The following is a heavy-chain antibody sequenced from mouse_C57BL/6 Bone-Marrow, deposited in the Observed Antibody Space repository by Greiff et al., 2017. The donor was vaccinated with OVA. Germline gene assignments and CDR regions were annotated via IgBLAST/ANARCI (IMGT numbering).Heavy chain of an antibody. J-gene: IGHJ4*01. V-gene: IGHV2-2*01. CDR3: ARKGATVVANYAMDY. CDR2: IWSGGST. D-gene: IGHD1-1*01. Sequence: VQLKESGPGLVQPSQSLSITCTVSGFSLTSYGVHWVRQSPGKGLEWLGVIWSGGSTDYNAAFISRLSISKDNSKSQVFFKMNSLQADVTAIYYCARKGATVVANYAMDYWGQGTSVTVSS. CDR1: GFSLTSYG.